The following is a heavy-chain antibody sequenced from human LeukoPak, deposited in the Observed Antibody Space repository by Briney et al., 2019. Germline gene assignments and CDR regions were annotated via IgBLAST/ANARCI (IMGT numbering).Heavy chain of an antibody. V-gene: IGHV4-4*07. Sequence: PSETLSLTCTVSGGSISSYYWSWIRQPAGKGLEWIGRIYISGSGSTNYNPSLKSRVTISVDTSKNQFSLKLSSVTAADTAVYYCARGSFHYSSSSKELDYWGQGTLVTVSS. CDR2: IYISGSGST. CDR3: ARGSFHYSSSSKELDY. D-gene: IGHD6-13*01. J-gene: IGHJ4*02. CDR1: GGSISSYY.